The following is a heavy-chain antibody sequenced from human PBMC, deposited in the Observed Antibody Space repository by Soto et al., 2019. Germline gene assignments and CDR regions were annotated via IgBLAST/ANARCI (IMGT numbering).Heavy chain of an antibody. J-gene: IGHJ4*02. CDR3: ARAKGAYYAHLVY. V-gene: IGHV1-69*06. CDR1: GATFSSYA. CDR2: IIPFFGTP. D-gene: IGHD3-22*01. Sequence: QVLLVQSGAEVKKPGSSVKVSCKLSGATFSSYAMSWVRQAPGQGLEWIGGIIPFFGTPNYPQKFQGRVTITADTSTATSYMELSGLRSDDTAVYYCARAKGAYYAHLVYWGQGTLVTVSS.